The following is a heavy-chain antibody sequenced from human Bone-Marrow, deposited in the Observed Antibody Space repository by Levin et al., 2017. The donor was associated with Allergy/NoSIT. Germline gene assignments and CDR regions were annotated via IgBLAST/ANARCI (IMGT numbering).Heavy chain of an antibody. D-gene: IGHD2-21*02. CDR2: IVPMFGRA. CDR1: GGTFSSFPNFA. CDR3: ATINTAKVTDPAY. J-gene: IGHJ4*02. V-gene: IGHV1-69*13. Sequence: PVASVKVSCKASGGTFSSFPNFAITWVRQAPGQGLEWMGGIVPMFGRANYAQSFQGRVTITADESTTTSYMELNSLRSEDTAVYYCATINTAKVTDPAYWGRGTLVTVSS.